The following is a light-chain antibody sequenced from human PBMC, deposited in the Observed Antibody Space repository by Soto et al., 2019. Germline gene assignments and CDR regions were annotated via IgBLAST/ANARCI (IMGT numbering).Light chain of an antibody. V-gene: IGKV3-20*01. CDR3: QQYGSSLTWT. CDR1: QSVSGSY. Sequence: EIVLTQSPGTLSLSPGERATLSCRASQSVSGSYLAWYQQKPGQAPRLLIYGASSRATGIPDRFSVSGSGTDFTLTISRLEPEDFAVYYCQQYGSSLTWTFGQGTKVEVK. CDR2: GAS. J-gene: IGKJ1*01.